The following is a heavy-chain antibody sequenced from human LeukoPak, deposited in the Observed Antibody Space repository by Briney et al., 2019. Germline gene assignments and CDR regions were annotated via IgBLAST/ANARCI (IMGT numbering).Heavy chain of an antibody. D-gene: IGHD3-16*01. Sequence: GRSLRLSCAASGFTFRSYGIHWVRQAPGKGLEWVAVISSDGRNKYYADSVKGRFTISRDNSKNTLYLQMNSLRAEDTAVYYCAKDRPEWGGEEAFDIWGRGTMVTVSS. J-gene: IGHJ3*02. V-gene: IGHV3-30*18. CDR3: AKDRPEWGGEEAFDI. CDR1: GFTFRSYG. CDR2: ISSDGRNK.